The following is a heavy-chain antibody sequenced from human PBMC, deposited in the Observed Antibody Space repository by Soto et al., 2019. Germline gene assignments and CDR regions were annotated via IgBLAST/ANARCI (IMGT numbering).Heavy chain of an antibody. CDR1: GASISSGDYF. D-gene: IGHD1-26*01. CDR3: AREKSYISGPKNFDY. J-gene: IGHJ4*02. CDR2: IYDSGSS. V-gene: IGHV4-30-4*01. Sequence: NPSETLSLTCTVSGASISSGDYFWSWIRQSPGKGLEWIGYIYDSGSSYYNPSLKSRVTMSVDTSKNQFSLKLRSVTAADTAVYYCAREKSYISGPKNFDYWGQGTLVTVSS.